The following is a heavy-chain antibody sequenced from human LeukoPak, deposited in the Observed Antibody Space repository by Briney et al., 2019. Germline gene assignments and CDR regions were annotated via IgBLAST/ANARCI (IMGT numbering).Heavy chain of an antibody. V-gene: IGHV4-38-2*01. J-gene: IGHJ4*02. CDR3: ARHRLYDTTGYYYDFDY. CDR2: IYYSGNT. CDR1: GYSISIGYY. D-gene: IGHD3-22*01. Sequence: PSETLSLTCAVSGYSISIGYYWGWIRQPPGKGLEWIGSIYYSGNTYDNPSLKSRLAISLDTSKNQFSLKLSSVTASDTAVYYCARHRLYDTTGYYYDFDYWGRGTLVTVSS.